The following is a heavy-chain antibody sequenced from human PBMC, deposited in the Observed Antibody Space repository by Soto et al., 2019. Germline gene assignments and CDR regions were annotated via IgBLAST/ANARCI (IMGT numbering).Heavy chain of an antibody. CDR1: GFTVIDYY. Sequence: PGGSLRLSCAASGFTVIDYYIDWVRQAPGKGLEWVGRTRNKANSYTTEYAASVKGRFTISRDDSENSVFLQMNSLKTEDTAVYYCTRGPTRPDNGGYYYGMDLWGQGTTVTVSS. V-gene: IGHV3-72*01. CDR3: TRGPTRPDNGGYYYGMDL. CDR2: TRNKANSYTT. J-gene: IGHJ6*02. D-gene: IGHD3-22*01.